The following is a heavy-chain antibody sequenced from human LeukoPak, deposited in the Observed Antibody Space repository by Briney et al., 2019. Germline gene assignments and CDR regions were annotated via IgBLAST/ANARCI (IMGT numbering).Heavy chain of an antibody. CDR2: INPDGSST. CDR3: ERGGGGGGIAVANDY. CDR1: GFTFSSYW. Sequence: GGSLRLSCAASGFTFSSYWMHWVRQAPWKGLVWVSRINPDGSSTNYADSVKGRFTISRDNAKNTLYLQMNSLRAEDTAVYYCERGGGGGGIAVANDYWGQGTLVTVSS. D-gene: IGHD6-19*01. V-gene: IGHV3-74*01. J-gene: IGHJ4*02.